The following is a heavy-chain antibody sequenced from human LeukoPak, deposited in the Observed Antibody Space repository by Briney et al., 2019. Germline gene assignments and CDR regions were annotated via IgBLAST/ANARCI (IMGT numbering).Heavy chain of an antibody. D-gene: IGHD2-8*01. CDR3: ARQKLGEYATDDAFDI. Sequence: GESLKISCKGSGYSFTNYWISWVRQMPGKGLEWMGRIDPSDSYTNYSPSFQGHVTISADKSISTASLQWSSLKASDTAMYYCARQKLGEYATDDAFDIWGQGTMVTVSS. J-gene: IGHJ3*02. CDR2: IDPSDSYT. CDR1: GYSFTNYW. V-gene: IGHV5-10-1*01.